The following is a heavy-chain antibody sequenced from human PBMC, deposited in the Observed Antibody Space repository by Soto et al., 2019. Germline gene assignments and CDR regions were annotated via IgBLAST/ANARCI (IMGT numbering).Heavy chain of an antibody. V-gene: IGHV1-18*01. CDR3: AREAGPGGGYAMDV. CDR2: ITTDKGNT. CDR1: GYTFTSYG. J-gene: IGHJ6*02. Sequence: QVQLVQSGAEVKKPGASVKVSCKASGYTFTSYGISWVRQAPGQGLEWMGWITTDKGNTNYAQKLQGAVTMTTDTPTGPVYMGRRGLRPDDTAVYYWAREAGPGGGYAMDVWGQGTTVTVSS. D-gene: IGHD6-19*01.